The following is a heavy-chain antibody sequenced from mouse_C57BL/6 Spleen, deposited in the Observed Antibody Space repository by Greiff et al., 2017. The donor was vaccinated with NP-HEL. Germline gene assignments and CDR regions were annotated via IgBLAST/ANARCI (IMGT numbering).Heavy chain of an antibody. J-gene: IGHJ4*01. D-gene: IGHD1-1*01. CDR1: GYTFTSYW. V-gene: IGHV1-55*01. CDR2: IYPGSGST. Sequence: VQLQQPGAELVKPGASVTMSCKASGYTFTSYWITWVKQRPGPGLEWIGDIYPGSGSTNYNEKFKSKAPLTVDTSSSTAYMQLSSLTSEDSAVYYCAHYYGSPHYAMDYWGQGTSVTVSS. CDR3: AHYYGSPHYAMDY.